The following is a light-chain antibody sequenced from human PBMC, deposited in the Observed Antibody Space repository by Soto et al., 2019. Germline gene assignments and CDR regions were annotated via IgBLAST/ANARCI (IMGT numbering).Light chain of an antibody. CDR3: SSYRASSTTHYV. J-gene: IGLJ1*01. Sequence: QSVLTQPASLSGSPGQSITISCTGTSSDVGVYNYVSWYQQHPGKGPKLMIYDVSNRPSGVSNRFSGSKSGNTASLTISGLQAEDEADYYCSSYRASSTTHYVFGTGTKLTVL. CDR2: DVS. CDR1: SSDVGVYNY. V-gene: IGLV2-14*03.